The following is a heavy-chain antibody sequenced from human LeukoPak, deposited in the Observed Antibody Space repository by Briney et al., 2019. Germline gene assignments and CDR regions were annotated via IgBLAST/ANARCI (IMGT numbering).Heavy chain of an antibody. Sequence: GGSLRLSCAASEFSVGSNYMTWVRQAPGKGLEWVSLIYSGGSTYYADSVKGRFTISRDNSKNSLYLHLNSLRDEDTAIYYCARDPYNGDYGDFYYYYMDVWGKGTTVTISS. CDR3: ARDPYNGDYGDFYYYYMDV. CDR2: IYSGGST. J-gene: IGHJ6*03. CDR1: EFSVGSNY. V-gene: IGHV3-66*01. D-gene: IGHD3-16*01.